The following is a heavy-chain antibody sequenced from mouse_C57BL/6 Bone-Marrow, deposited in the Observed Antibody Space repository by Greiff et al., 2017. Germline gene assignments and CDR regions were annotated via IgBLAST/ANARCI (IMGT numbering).Heavy chain of an antibody. CDR1: GYNITDYY. CDR2: IDPENGDT. V-gene: IGHV14-1*01. CDR3: STGGMVTG. Sequence: VQLQQSGAELVRPGASVKLSCTASGYNITDYYMHWVKQRPEQGLEWIGRIDPENGDTEYAQKFQGKDTLTADTSSNTAYMQLSSLTSEATAVCDCSTGGMVTGGGQGTLVTVSA. D-gene: IGHD2-2*01. J-gene: IGHJ3*01.